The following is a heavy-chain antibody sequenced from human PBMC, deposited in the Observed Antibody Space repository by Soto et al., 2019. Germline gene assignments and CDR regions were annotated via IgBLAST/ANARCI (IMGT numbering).Heavy chain of an antibody. CDR3: ARFLSGDPVPYGMDV. CDR2: IYYSGNT. Sequence: QVQLQESGPGLVKPSQTLSLTCTVSGGSISSGGYYWSWIRQHPGKGLEWIGYIYYSGNTYYNPSLKSRVTISVDTSKNQFSLKLSSVTAADTAVYYCARFLSGDPVPYGMDVWGQGTTVTVSS. D-gene: IGHD4-17*01. CDR1: GGSISSGGYY. J-gene: IGHJ6*02. V-gene: IGHV4-31*03.